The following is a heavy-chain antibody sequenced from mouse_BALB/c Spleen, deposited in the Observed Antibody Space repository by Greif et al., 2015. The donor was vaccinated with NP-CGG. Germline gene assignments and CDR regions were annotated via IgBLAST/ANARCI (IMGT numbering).Heavy chain of an antibody. Sequence: VQLQQSGAELVKPGASVKLSCTASGFNIKDTYMHWVKQRPEQGLEWIGRIDPANGNTKYDPKFQGKATITADTSSNTAYLQRSSLTTEDTAVYYCARDDYDGYRDYWGQGTTHTDAS. CDR2: IDPANGNT. CDR1: GFNIKDTY. D-gene: IGHD2-4*01. J-gene: IGHJ2*01. V-gene: IGHV14-3*02. CDR3: ARDDYDGYRDY.